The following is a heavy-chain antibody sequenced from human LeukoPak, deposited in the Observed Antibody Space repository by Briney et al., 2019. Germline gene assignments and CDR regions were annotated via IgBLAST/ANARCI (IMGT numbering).Heavy chain of an antibody. Sequence: ASVKVSCKASGGTFSSYAISWVRQAPGQGLEWMGGIIPIFGTANYAQKFQGRVTITTDESTSTAYMELSSLRSEDTAVYYCALTVAGPPSDFDYWGQGTLVTVSS. D-gene: IGHD6-19*01. J-gene: IGHJ4*02. CDR1: GGTFSSYA. V-gene: IGHV1-69*05. CDR3: ALTVAGPPSDFDY. CDR2: IIPIFGTA.